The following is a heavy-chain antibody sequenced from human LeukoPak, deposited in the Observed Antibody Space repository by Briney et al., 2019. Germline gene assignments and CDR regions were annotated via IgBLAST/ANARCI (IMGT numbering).Heavy chain of an antibody. CDR2: ISWHSGSI. CDR1: GFIFGDYA. J-gene: IGHJ4*02. Sequence: GGSLRLSCAASGFIFGDYAMHWVRQAPGKGLEWVSGISWHSGSIGYADSVKGRFTISRDNAKNSLYLQMNSLRAEDTALYYCAKARAVVITSVEFDYWGEGTGVSVSS. D-gene: IGHD3-22*01. CDR3: AKARAVVITSVEFDY. V-gene: IGHV3-9*01.